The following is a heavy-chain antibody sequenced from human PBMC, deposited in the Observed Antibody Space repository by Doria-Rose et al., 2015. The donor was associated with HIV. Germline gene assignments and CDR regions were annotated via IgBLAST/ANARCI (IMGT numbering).Heavy chain of an antibody. J-gene: IGHJ4*02. CDR2: IFADDER. V-gene: IGHV2-26*01. D-gene: IGHD2-15*01. CDR3: ARIKRSRWSRKYYFDF. CDR1: GVSLSSPGMG. Sequence: QITLKESGPVLVKPTETLTLTCTVSGVSLSSPGMGVSWIRQPPGKALEWLAIIFADDERSYKASLKTRLTISRGTSKSQVVLTMTDMDPVDTSTYYCARIKRSRWSRKYYFDFWGQGTMVIVS.